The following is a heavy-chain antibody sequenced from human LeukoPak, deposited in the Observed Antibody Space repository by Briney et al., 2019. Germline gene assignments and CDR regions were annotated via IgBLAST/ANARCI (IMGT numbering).Heavy chain of an antibody. CDR3: AGGPIVGATSFDY. CDR2: IFYSGST. J-gene: IGHJ4*02. CDR1: GGSISSSSYY. Sequence: SETLSLTCTVSGGSISSSSYYWGWIRQPPGKGLEWIGSIFYSGSTYYNPSLKSRVTISVDTSKNQFSLKLSSVTAADTAVYYCAGGPIVGATSFDYWGQGTLVTVSS. D-gene: IGHD1-26*01. V-gene: IGHV4-39*01.